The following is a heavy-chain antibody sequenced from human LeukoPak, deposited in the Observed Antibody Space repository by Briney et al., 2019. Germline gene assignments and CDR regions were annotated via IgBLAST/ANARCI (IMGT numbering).Heavy chain of an antibody. J-gene: IGHJ4*02. CDR1: GVSISSSSYY. CDR2: IYYSGST. D-gene: IGHD3-10*01. CDR3: ARQINKYYNTDY. V-gene: IGHV4-39*01. Sequence: PSETLSLTCTVSGVSISSSSYYWGWIRQPPGKGLEWIGSIYYSGSTYYNPSLKSRVTISVDTSKNQFSLKLSSVTAADTAVYYCARQINKYYNTDYWGQGTLVTVSS.